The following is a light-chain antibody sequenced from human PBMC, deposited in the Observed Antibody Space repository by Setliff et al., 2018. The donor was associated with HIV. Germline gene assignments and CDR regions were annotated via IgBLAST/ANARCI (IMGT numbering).Light chain of an antibody. CDR3: SSYTASSTLV. Sequence: QSVLTQPASVSGSPGQSITISCTGTSSNVGNYNLVSWYQQHPGNAPKLIVYEVDKRPSGVSSRFSGSKSGNTASLAISGLQAEDEADYYCSSYTASSTLVFGGGTKVTDL. CDR2: EVD. V-gene: IGLV2-23*02. CDR1: SSNVGNYNL. J-gene: IGLJ3*02.